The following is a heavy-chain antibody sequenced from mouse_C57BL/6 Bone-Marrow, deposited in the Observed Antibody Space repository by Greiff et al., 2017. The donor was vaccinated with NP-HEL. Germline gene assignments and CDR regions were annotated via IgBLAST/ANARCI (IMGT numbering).Heavy chain of an antibody. CDR1: GYTFTSYW. CDR2: IHPNSGST. V-gene: IGHV1-64*01. D-gene: IGHD2-4*01. CDR3: ARRDDYRGFDY. J-gene: IGHJ2*01. Sequence: QVQLQQPGAELVKPGASVKLSCKASGYTFTSYWMHWVKQRPGQGLEWIGMIHPNSGSTNYNEKFKSKATLTVDKSSSTAYMQLSSLTSEDSAVYNCARRDDYRGFDYWGQGTTLTVSS.